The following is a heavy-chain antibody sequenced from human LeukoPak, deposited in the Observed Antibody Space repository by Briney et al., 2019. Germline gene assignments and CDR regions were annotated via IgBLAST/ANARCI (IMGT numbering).Heavy chain of an antibody. D-gene: IGHD4-23*01. CDR3: AKAGRDYGGNPYYFDY. CDR1: GFTFSSYA. J-gene: IGHJ4*02. V-gene: IGHV3-23*01. Sequence: GGSLRLSCAASGFTFSSYAMSWVRQAPGKGLEWVSAIGGSGGSTFYADPVKGRFSISRDNSKNTLYLQMNSLRAEDTALYHCAKAGRDYGGNPYYFDYWGQGTLVTVSS. CDR2: IGGSGGST.